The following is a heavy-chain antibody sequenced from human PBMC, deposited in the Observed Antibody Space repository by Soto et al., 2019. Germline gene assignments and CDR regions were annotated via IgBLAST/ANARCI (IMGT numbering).Heavy chain of an antibody. CDR1: GGSFSGYY. D-gene: IGHD3-16*02. V-gene: IGHV4-34*01. CDR2: INHSGST. J-gene: IGHJ5*02. Sequence: SETLSLTCAVYGGSFSGYYWSWIRQPPGKGLEWIGEINHSGSTNYNPSLKSRVTISVDTSKNQFSLKLSSVTAADTAVYYCASGLTFGGVIVSSWFDPWGRGTLVTVSS. CDR3: ASGLTFGGVIVSSWFDP.